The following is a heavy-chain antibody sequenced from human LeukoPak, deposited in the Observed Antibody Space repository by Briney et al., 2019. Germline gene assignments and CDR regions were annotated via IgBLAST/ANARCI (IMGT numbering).Heavy chain of an antibody. CDR3: AKWSTELGSAFDI. J-gene: IGHJ3*02. CDR1: GFTFSDYY. CDR2: ISSSGSTI. V-gene: IGHV3-11*01. D-gene: IGHD1-26*01. Sequence: GGSLRLSCAASGFTFSDYYMSWIRQAPGKGLEWVSYISSSGSTIYYADSVKGRFTISRDNAKNSLYLQMNSLRAEDTAVYYCAKWSTELGSAFDIWGQGTMVTVSS.